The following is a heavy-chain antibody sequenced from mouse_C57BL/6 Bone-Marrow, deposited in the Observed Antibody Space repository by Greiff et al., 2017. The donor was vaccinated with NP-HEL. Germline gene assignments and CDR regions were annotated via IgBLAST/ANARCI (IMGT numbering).Heavy chain of an antibody. CDR2: ISNGGGST. Sequence: EVKLMESGGGLVQPGGSLKLSCAASGFTFSDYYMYWVRQTPEKRLEWVAYISNGGGSTYYPDTVKGRFTISRDNAKNTLYLQMSRLKSEDTAMYYCARHDYSNYGYAMDYWGQGTSVTVSS. CDR3: ARHDYSNYGYAMDY. J-gene: IGHJ4*01. CDR1: GFTFSDYY. V-gene: IGHV5-12*01. D-gene: IGHD2-5*01.